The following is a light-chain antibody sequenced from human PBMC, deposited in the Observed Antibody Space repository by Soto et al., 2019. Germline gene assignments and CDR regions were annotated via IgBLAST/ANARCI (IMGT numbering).Light chain of an antibody. V-gene: IGKV3-20*01. CDR1: QSVNSRY. CDR3: QQYGSLPWT. CDR2: GAS. Sequence: EIVLTQSPGTLSLSPGERATLSCRASQSVNSRYLAWYQQKPGQAPRPLIYGASSRATGIPDRFSGSGSGTDFTLTISRLEPEDFAGYYCQQYGSLPWTFGQGTKVEIK. J-gene: IGKJ1*01.